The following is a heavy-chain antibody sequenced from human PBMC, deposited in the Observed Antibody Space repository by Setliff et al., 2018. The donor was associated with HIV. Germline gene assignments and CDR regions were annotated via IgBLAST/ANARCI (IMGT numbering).Heavy chain of an antibody. CDR1: GGSISSGSYY. Sequence: PSETLSLTCTVSGGSISSGSYYWNWIRQPAGKGLEWIGRIYTSGSTNYNPSLRSRVTISVDTSKNQFSLKLSSVTAADTAVYYCARVRQVSDYGDYDYHFDYWGQGALVTVSS. J-gene: IGHJ4*02. D-gene: IGHD4-17*01. V-gene: IGHV4-61*02. CDR2: IYTSGST. CDR3: ARVRQVSDYGDYDYHFDY.